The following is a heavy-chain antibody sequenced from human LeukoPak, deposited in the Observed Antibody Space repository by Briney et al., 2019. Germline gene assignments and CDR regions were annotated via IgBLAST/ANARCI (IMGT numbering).Heavy chain of an antibody. Sequence: GGSLRLSCAASGFTFSSYSMNWVRQAPGKGLEWVSYISSSSTIYYADSVKGRFTISRDNAKNSLYLQMNSLRAEDTAVYYCARDRRAYCSSTSCYPFDYWGQGTLVTVSS. J-gene: IGHJ4*02. D-gene: IGHD2-2*01. V-gene: IGHV3-48*04. CDR1: GFTFSSYS. CDR2: ISSSSTI. CDR3: ARDRRAYCSSTSCYPFDY.